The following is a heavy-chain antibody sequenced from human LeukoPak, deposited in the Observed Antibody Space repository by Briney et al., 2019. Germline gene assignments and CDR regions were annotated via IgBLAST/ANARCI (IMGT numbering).Heavy chain of an antibody. CDR2: IYHSGST. CDR1: GYSISSGYF. Sequence: SETLSLTCTVSGYSISSGYFWGWIRQPPGKGLEWIGNIYHSGSTYYNPSLKSRVTISVDTSKNQFSLKLSSVAAADTAVYYCARGLRGITMVDYWGQGTLVTVSS. J-gene: IGHJ4*02. D-gene: IGHD3-10*01. V-gene: IGHV4-38-2*02. CDR3: ARGLRGITMVDY.